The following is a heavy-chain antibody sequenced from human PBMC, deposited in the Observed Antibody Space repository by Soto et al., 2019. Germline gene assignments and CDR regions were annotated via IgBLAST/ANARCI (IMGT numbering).Heavy chain of an antibody. CDR2: IYYSGST. Sequence: PSETLSLTCTVSGGSISSSSYYWGWIRQPPGKGLEWIGSIYYSGSTYYNPSLKSRVTISVDTSKNQFSLKLSSVTAADTAVYYCARSHSSSWYLGYYFEYWGQGTLVTVSS. CDR1: GGSISSSSYY. J-gene: IGHJ4*02. CDR3: ARSHSSSWYLGYYFEY. D-gene: IGHD6-13*01. V-gene: IGHV4-39*01.